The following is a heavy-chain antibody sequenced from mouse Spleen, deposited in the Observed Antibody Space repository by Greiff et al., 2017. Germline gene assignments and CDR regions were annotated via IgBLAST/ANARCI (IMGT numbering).Heavy chain of an antibody. J-gene: IGHJ3*01. V-gene: IGHV2-5*01. CDR2: IWRGGST. CDR1: GFSLTSYG. D-gene: IGHD4-1*01. Sequence: VKLMESGPGLVAPSQSLSITCTVSGFSLTSYGVDWVRQSPGKGLEWLGVIWRGGSTDYNAAFMSRLSITKDNSKSQVFFKMNSLQADDTAIYYCANWDEGFAYWGQGTLVTVSA. CDR3: ANWDEGFAY.